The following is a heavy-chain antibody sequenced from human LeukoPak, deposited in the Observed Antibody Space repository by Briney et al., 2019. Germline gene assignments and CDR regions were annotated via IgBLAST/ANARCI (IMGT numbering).Heavy chain of an antibody. CDR1: GFTFDDYG. V-gene: IGHV3-23*01. CDR2: ISGSGGSI. CDR3: ARDTGAISDY. Sequence: GGSLRLSCAASGFTFDDYGMSWVRQAPGKGLEWVSGISGSGGSIYYADSVKGRFTISRDNSENTLYLQMNSLRAEDTAVYFCARDTGAISDYWGQGTLVTVSS. D-gene: IGHD2-8*02. J-gene: IGHJ4*02.